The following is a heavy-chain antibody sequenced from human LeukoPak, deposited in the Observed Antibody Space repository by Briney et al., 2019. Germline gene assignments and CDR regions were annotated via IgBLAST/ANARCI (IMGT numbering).Heavy chain of an antibody. J-gene: IGHJ2*01. V-gene: IGHV3-30*02. Sequence: GGSLRLSCAASGFTFSSYGMHWVRQAPGKGLEWVAFIRYDGSNKYYADSVKGRFTISRDNSKNTLYLQMNSLRAEDTAVYYCARNVPAAGTDWYFDLWGRGTLVTVSS. CDR1: GFTFSSYG. D-gene: IGHD6-13*01. CDR2: IRYDGSNK. CDR3: ARNVPAAGTDWYFDL.